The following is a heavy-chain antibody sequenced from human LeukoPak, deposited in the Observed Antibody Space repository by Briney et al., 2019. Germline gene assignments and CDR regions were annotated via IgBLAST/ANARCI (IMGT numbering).Heavy chain of an antibody. CDR3: AREALYYDILTGTIIYYYYGMDV. V-gene: IGHV3-11*04. J-gene: IGHJ6*02. CDR1: GFTFSDYY. Sequence: GGSLRLSCAASGFTFSDYYMSWIRQAPGKGLEWVSYISSSGSTIYYADSVKGRFTISRDNAKNSLYLQMNSLRAEDTAVYYCAREALYYDILTGTIIYYYYGMDVWGQGTTVTVSS. D-gene: IGHD3-9*01. CDR2: ISSSGSTI.